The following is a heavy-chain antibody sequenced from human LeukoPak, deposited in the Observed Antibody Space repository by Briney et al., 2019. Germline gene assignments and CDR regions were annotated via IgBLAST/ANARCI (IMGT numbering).Heavy chain of an antibody. CDR2: ISSSSSTI. CDR1: GFTFSNAW. J-gene: IGHJ5*02. V-gene: IGHV3-48*01. D-gene: IGHD3-22*01. Sequence: GGSLRLSCAASGFTFSNAWMSWVRQAPGKGLEWVSYISSSSSTIYYADSVKGRFTISRDNAKNSLYLQMNSLRAEDTAVYYCARGDEEDSSGYYYNWFDPWGQGTLVTVSS. CDR3: ARGDEEDSSGYYYNWFDP.